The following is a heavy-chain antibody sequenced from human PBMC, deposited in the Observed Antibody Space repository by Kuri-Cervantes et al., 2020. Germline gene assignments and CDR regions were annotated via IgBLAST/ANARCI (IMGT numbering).Heavy chain of an antibody. Sequence: GESLKISCAASGFTFSSYAMHWVRQAPGKGLEWVAVISYDGSNKYYADSVKGRFTISRDNSKNTLYLQMNSLRAEDTAVYYCARDHAAAGRLNWFDTWGQGTLVTVSS. J-gene: IGHJ5*02. CDR1: GFTFSSYA. CDR2: ISYDGSNK. CDR3: ARDHAAAGRLNWFDT. D-gene: IGHD6-13*01. V-gene: IGHV3-30-3*01.